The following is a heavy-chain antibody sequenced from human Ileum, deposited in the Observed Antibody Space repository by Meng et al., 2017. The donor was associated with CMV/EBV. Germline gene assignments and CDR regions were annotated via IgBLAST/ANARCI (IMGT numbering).Heavy chain of an antibody. CDR2: IGRRGDDT. D-gene: IGHD3-10*01. Sequence: GESLKISCTASGFTFNNYAVNWVRRSPRKGLEWVSRIGRRGDDTYYAGSVKGRFIISRDNSKNTVYLQMNSLRADDTGVYYCARPDYYGSDYFDSWGQGTLVTVSS. J-gene: IGHJ4*02. CDR3: ARPDYYGSDYFDS. V-gene: IGHV3-23*01. CDR1: GFTFNNYA.